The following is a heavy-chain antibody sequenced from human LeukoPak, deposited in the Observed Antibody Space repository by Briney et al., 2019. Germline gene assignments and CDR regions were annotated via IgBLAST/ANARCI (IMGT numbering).Heavy chain of an antibody. D-gene: IGHD3-22*01. CDR1: GFTFSSYE. Sequence: GGSLRLSCAASGFTFSSYEMNWVRQAPGKGLEWVSYISSSGSTIYYADSVKGRFTISRDNAKNSLYLQMNSLRAEDTAVYYCXXEDYDDAGAWYFDLWGRGTLVTVSS. J-gene: IGHJ2*01. CDR2: ISSSGSTI. CDR3: XXEDYDDAGAWYFDL. V-gene: IGHV3-48*03.